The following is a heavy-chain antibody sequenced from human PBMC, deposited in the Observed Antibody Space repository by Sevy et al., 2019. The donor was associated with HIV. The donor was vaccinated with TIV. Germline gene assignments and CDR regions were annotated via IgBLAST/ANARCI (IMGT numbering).Heavy chain of an antibody. V-gene: IGHV5-51*01. Sequence: GESLKISCRGSGYSFTSYWIGWVRQMPGKGLEWMGIIYPGDSDTRYSPSFQGQVTISADKSISTAYLQWSSLKASDTAMYYCARQRKDRYNLPNWYFDLWGRGTLVTVSS. J-gene: IGHJ2*01. D-gene: IGHD5-12*01. CDR3: ARQRKDRYNLPNWYFDL. CDR1: GYSFTSYW. CDR2: IYPGDSDT.